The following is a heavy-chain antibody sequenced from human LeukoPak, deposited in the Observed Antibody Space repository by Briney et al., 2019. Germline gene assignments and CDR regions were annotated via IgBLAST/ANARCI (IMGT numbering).Heavy chain of an antibody. V-gene: IGHV3-23*01. CDR1: GFTFSTYT. D-gene: IGHD5-12*01. J-gene: IGHJ4*02. CDR2: INGGGDR. CDR3: ARFGGSDFDF. Sequence: GGSLRLSCAASGFTFSTYTMNWVRQAPGRGLEWVSNINGGGDRYYADSVKGRFTISRDNSNNTLYLQMDSLRVEDTAEYYWARFGGSDFDFSGQGTLVTVSS.